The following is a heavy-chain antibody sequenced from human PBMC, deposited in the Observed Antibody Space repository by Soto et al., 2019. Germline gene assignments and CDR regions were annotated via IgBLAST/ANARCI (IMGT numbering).Heavy chain of an antibody. CDR3: ARAPDGSGSFFYFDG. CDR1: GFTFSSYW. V-gene: IGHV3-7*03. J-gene: IGHJ4*02. Sequence: EVQLVESGGCLVQPGGSLRLSCAASGFTFSSYWMSWVRQAPGKGLQWVANINRDGNEKYYVDSLKGRFTISRDNAENSLYLQMNTLRAEDTAVYYCARAPDGSGSFFYFDGWGQGTLVTVSS. D-gene: IGHD3-22*01. CDR2: INRDGNEK.